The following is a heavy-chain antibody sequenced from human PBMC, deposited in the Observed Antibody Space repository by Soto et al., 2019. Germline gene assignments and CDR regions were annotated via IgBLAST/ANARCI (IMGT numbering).Heavy chain of an antibody. Sequence: SETLSLTCTVSGGSISRYYWSWIRQPPGKGLEWIGYIYYSGSTNYNPSLKSRVTISLDTSKNQFSLKLTSVTAADTAVYYCARAYYDILTGYYSFDYWGQGTLVTVSS. J-gene: IGHJ4*02. V-gene: IGHV4-59*01. CDR2: IYYSGST. D-gene: IGHD3-9*01. CDR3: ARAYYDILTGYYSFDY. CDR1: GGSISRYY.